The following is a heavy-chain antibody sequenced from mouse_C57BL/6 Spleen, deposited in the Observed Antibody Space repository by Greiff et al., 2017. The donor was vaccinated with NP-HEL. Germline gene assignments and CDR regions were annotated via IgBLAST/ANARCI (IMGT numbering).Heavy chain of an antibody. CDR2: IYPGSGST. CDR3: ARRYYGRGGFAY. J-gene: IGHJ3*01. V-gene: IGHV1-55*01. Sequence: VKLQESGAELVKPGASVKMSCKASGYTFTSYWITWVKQRPGQGLEWIGDIYPGSGSTNYNEKFKSKATLTVDTSSSTAYMQLSSLTSEDSAVYYCARRYYGRGGFAYWGQGTLVTVSA. D-gene: IGHD1-1*01. CDR1: GYTFTSYW.